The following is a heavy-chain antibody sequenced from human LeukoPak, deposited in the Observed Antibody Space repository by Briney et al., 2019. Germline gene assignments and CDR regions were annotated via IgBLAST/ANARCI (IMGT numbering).Heavy chain of an antibody. CDR2: ISSASSYT. J-gene: IGHJ4*02. Sequence: PGGSLRLSCAASGFTFSDYYMSWIRQAPGKGLEWVSYISSASSYTNYADSVKGGFTISRDNAKNSLYLQMNSLRGEDTAVYYCARGRYCSGGRCYSDFDYWGQGTLVTVSS. V-gene: IGHV3-11*06. CDR1: GFTFSDYY. D-gene: IGHD2-15*01. CDR3: ARGRYCSGGRCYSDFDY.